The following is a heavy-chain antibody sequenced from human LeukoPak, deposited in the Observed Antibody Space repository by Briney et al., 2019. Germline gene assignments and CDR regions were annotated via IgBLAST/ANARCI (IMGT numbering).Heavy chain of an antibody. CDR1: GGSISSSNDY. Sequence: SETLSLTCTVSGGSISSSNDYWGWIRQPPGKGLEWIGSIDYSGSTYYNPSLKSRVTISVDTSKNQFSLKLSSVTAADTAVYYCARDRIAVAGTFDYWGQGTLVTVSS. CDR3: ARDRIAVAGTFDY. V-gene: IGHV4-39*07. D-gene: IGHD6-19*01. J-gene: IGHJ4*02. CDR2: IDYSGST.